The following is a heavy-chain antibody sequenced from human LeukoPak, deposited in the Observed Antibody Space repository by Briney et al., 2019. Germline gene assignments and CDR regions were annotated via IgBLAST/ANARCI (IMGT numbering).Heavy chain of an antibody. V-gene: IGHV4-34*01. Sequence: SETLSLTCAVYGGSFSGYYWSWIRQPPGKGLEWIGEINHSGSTNYNPSLKSRVTISVDTSKNQFSLKLSSVTAADTAVYYCARMVGGSSTSCYPCGFGEFSWFDPWGQGTLVTVSS. J-gene: IGHJ5*02. CDR3: ARMVGGSSTSCYPCGFGEFSWFDP. CDR2: INHSGST. D-gene: IGHD2-2*01. CDR1: GGSFSGYY.